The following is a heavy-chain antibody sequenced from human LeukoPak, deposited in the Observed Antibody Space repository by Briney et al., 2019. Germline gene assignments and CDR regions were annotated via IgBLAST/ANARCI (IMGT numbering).Heavy chain of an antibody. Sequence: GGSLRLSCAASGFTFSSYSMNWVRQAPGKGLEWVSSISTSSSYINYADSVKGRFTISRDNAKKSLYLQMNSLRSEDTAVYYCARVYQGVSLFDGIDYWGQGTLVTVSS. CDR1: GFTFSSYS. CDR3: ARVYQGVSLFDGIDY. J-gene: IGHJ4*02. D-gene: IGHD3-10*01. CDR2: ISTSSSYI. V-gene: IGHV3-21*01.